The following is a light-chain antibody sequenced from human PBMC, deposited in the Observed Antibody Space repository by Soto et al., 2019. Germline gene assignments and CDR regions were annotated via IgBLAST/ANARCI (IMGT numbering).Light chain of an antibody. CDR3: NSYTSSNTYV. J-gene: IGLJ1*01. CDR2: EVS. Sequence: QSVLTQPASVSGSPGQAITISCSGSSSDVGAHNFVSWYQHHPGKAPKLMIYEVSNRPPGVSNRFSGSKSDNTASLTISRLQAEDEADYYCNSYTSSNTYVFGSGTRSPS. V-gene: IGLV2-14*01. CDR1: SSDVGAHNF.